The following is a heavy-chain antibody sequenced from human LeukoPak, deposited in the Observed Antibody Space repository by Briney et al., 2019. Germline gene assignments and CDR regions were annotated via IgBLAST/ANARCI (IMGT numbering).Heavy chain of an antibody. Sequence: SETLSLTCAVYGGSFSGYYWSWIRQPPGKGLEWIGEISHSGTTHYTPTLKTRVTISLDTSKNQFSLNLTSVTATDTPVSYCARGGIVAAADYWGQGTLVTVSS. CDR1: GGSFSGYY. J-gene: IGHJ4*02. D-gene: IGHD6-13*01. CDR2: ISHSGTT. V-gene: IGHV4-34*01. CDR3: ARGGIVAAADY.